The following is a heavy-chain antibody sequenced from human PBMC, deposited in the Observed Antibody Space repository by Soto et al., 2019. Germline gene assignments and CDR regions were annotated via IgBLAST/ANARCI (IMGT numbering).Heavy chain of an antibody. D-gene: IGHD6-19*01. CDR2: IKYDGSET. CDR3: ARYSSAWGL. J-gene: IGHJ4*02. V-gene: IGHV3-7*01. CDR1: GFTFSAYL. Sequence: GGSLRLGCAASGFTFSAYLMIWVRQAPGKGLEWVANIKYDGSETYYVDSVKGRFTISRDNAKNSLYLQMNSLRGEDTAVYYCARYSSAWGLWGQGTLVTVSS.